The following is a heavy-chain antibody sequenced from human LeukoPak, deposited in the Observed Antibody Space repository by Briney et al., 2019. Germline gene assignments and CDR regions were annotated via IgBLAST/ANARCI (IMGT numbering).Heavy chain of an antibody. CDR1: GGTLSSYA. V-gene: IGHV1-69*13. D-gene: IGHD2-2*01. CDR2: IIPIFGTA. CDR3: ARGRVPAAMWAYYYYYMDV. J-gene: IGHJ6*03. Sequence: SVKVSCKASGGTLSSYAISWVRQAPGQGLEWMGGIIPIFGTANYAQKFQGRVTITADESTSTAYMELSSLRSEDTAVYYCARGRVPAAMWAYYYYYMDVWGKGTTVTASS.